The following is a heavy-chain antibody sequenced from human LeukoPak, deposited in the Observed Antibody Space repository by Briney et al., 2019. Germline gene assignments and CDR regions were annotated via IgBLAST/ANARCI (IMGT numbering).Heavy chain of an antibody. CDR3: ARHSPIAEAGWWFDP. D-gene: IGHD6-13*01. V-gene: IGHV4-39*01. CDR2: IYYSGST. J-gene: IGHJ5*02. CDR1: GGSISSSSYY. Sequence: SETLSLTCTVSGGSISSSSYYWGWIRQPPGKGLEWIGSIYYSGSTYYNPSLKSRVTISVDTSKNQFSLKLSSVTAADTAVYYCARHSPIAEAGWWFDPWGQGTLVTVSS.